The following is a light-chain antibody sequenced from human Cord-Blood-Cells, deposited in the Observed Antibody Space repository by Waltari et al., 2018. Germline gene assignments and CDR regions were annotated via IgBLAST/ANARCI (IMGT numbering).Light chain of an antibody. CDR1: SNDVGGYNY. V-gene: IGLV2-11*01. J-gene: IGLJ2*01. Sequence: QSALTQPRSVSGAPGQSVTISCAGASNDVGGYNYVSWCQLHPGKAPRLMIYVVSKRPSGVSDRFAGFNSGTPASVTPPGLEAGDESDYFCCTYAGSYTLVCGGGTKLTVL. CDR2: VVS. CDR3: CTYAGSYTLV.